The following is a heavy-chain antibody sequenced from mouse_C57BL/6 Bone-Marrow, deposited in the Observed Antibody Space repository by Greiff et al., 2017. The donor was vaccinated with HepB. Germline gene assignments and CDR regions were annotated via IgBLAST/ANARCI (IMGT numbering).Heavy chain of an antibody. CDR1: GYTFTDYE. D-gene: IGHD2-2*01. Sequence: VQLVESGAELVRPGASVTLSCKASGYTFTDYEMHWVKQTPVHGLEWIGAIDPETGGTAYNQKFKGKAILTADKSSSTAYMELRSLTSEDSAVYYCLTMVTTDWYFDVWGTGTTVTVSS. CDR3: LTMVTTDWYFDV. J-gene: IGHJ1*03. V-gene: IGHV1-15*01. CDR2: IDPETGGT.